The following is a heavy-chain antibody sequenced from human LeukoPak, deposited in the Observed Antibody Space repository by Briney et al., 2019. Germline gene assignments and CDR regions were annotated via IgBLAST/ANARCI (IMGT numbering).Heavy chain of an antibody. J-gene: IGHJ4*02. CDR1: GYSISSGYY. D-gene: IGHD2-2*01. CDR2: ISYSGST. V-gene: IGHV4-38-2*02. Sequence: SETLSLTCTVSGYSISSGYYWGWIRQPPGKGLEWIGYISYSGSTYYNPSLKSRVTISIDTSMNQFSLKLSSVTGADTAVYYCARTIPAAPYYFDYWGQGTLVTVSS. CDR3: ARTIPAAPYYFDY.